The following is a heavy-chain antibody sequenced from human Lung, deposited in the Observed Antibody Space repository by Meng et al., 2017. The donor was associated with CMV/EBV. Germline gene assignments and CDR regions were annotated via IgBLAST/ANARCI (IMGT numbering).Heavy chain of an antibody. D-gene: IGHD3-3*01. V-gene: IGHV3-13*01. J-gene: IGHJ3*01. CDR1: GFTLSNYD. CDR3: ARGRLYDSSSGYSHHDNFDL. CDR2: IDISDDT. Sequence: LSXXASGFTLSNYDMHWVRQAPGKGLEWVSSIDISDDTYYLGAVRGRFTISRENAKKSSYLQMKSMIAGDTAVYYCARGRLYDSSSGYSHHDNFDLWGQGXMVTVSS.